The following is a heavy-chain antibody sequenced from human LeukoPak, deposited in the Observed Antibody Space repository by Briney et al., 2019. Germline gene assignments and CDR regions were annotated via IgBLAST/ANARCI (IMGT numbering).Heavy chain of an antibody. Sequence: APVKVSCKASGYTFTSYGISWVRQAPGQGLEWMGWISAYNGNTNYAQKLQGRVTMTTDTSTSTAYMELRSLRSDDTAVYYCARGRGSGNQPLSNWFDPWGQGTLVTVSS. CDR2: ISAYNGNT. V-gene: IGHV1-18*01. CDR1: GYTFTSYG. CDR3: ARGRGSGNQPLSNWFDP. D-gene: IGHD3-10*01. J-gene: IGHJ5*02.